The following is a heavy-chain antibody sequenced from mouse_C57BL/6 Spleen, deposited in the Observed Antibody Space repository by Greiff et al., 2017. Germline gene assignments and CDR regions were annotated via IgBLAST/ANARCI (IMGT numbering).Heavy chain of an antibody. V-gene: IGHV7-1*01. CDR3: ARSPPYYCGGAMDY. D-gene: IGHD1-1*01. J-gene: IGHJ4*01. CDR1: GFTFSDFY. CDR2: SRNKANDYTT. Sequence: EVKLVESGGGLVQSGRSLRLSCATSGFTFSDFYMEWVRQAPGKGLEWIAASRNKANDYTTEYSASVKGRFIVSRDTSQSILYLPMNALRAEDTAIYYCARSPPYYCGGAMDYWGQGTSVTVSS.